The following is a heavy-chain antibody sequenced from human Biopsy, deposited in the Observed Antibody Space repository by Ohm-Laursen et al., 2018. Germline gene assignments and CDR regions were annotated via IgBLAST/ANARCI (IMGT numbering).Heavy chain of an antibody. CDR2: INPNSGNA. V-gene: IGHV1-2*02. J-gene: IGHJ6*02. Sequence: SVKVSCKASGYTFAGYYLHWVRQAPGHGLEWMGWINPNSGNANYVQSFQGRLTVTRDTSISTAYMELTSLTFDDTAIYYCARVPAYPSIDGYYGLDLWGQGTTVSVSS. D-gene: IGHD3-9*01. CDR3: ARVPAYPSIDGYYGLDL. CDR1: GYTFAGYY.